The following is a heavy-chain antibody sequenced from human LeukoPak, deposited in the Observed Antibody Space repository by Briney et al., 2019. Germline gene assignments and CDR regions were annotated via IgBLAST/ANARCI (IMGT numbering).Heavy chain of an antibody. V-gene: IGHV3-33*01. CDR1: GFIFSDYA. CDR3: VRGSRNSNYFYYFDW. Sequence: GGSLRLSCAASGFIFSDYAIHWVRQAPGKGLEWVAAIWYDGIHKYYADFVKGRFTISRDNSKNTLYLQMSSLSAEDTAVYYCVRGSRNSNYFYYFDWWGQGVLVTVSS. J-gene: IGHJ4*02. CDR2: IWYDGIHK. D-gene: IGHD4-11*01.